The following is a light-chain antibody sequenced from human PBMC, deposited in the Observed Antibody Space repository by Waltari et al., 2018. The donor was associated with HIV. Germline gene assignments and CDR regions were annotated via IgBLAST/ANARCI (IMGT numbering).Light chain of an antibody. CDR3: SSHAGSKVV. V-gene: IGLV2-8*01. Sequence: QSALTQPPSASGSPGQSVTLSCTGTSSDVGGYTYVSWHQQHPGKAPTLMIEDVIKRPSGVPERFSGSKSGNTASLTVSGLQPEDEADYYCSSHAGSKVVFGGGTRLTVL. J-gene: IGLJ2*01. CDR1: SSDVGGYTY. CDR2: DVI.